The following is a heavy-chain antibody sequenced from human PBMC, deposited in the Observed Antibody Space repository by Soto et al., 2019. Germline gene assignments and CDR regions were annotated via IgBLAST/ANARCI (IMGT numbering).Heavy chain of an antibody. J-gene: IGHJ5*02. Sequence: SETLSLTCAVYGGSFSGYYWSWIRQPPGKGLEWIGDITYSGSTNYNPSLKSRVTMAVDTSKNQFSLKLSSLTASDSAVYYCARHRYCSGATCYHLDNWLDPWGQGTLVTVSS. D-gene: IGHD2-15*01. CDR3: ARHRYCSGATCYHLDNWLDP. V-gene: IGHV4-34*01. CDR2: ITYSGST. CDR1: GGSFSGYY.